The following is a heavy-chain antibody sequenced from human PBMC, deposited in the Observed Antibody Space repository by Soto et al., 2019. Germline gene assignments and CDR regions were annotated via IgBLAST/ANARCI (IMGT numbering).Heavy chain of an antibody. D-gene: IGHD6-6*01. V-gene: IGHV4-34*01. CDR1: GGSFSGYY. CDR2: INHSGST. Sequence: PSETLSLTCAVYGGSFSGYYWSWIRQPPGKGLEWIGEINHSGSTNYNPSLKSRVTISVDTSKNQFSLKLSSVTAADTAVYYRARAPTSTFDYWGQGTLVTVSS. CDR3: ARAPTSTFDY. J-gene: IGHJ4*02.